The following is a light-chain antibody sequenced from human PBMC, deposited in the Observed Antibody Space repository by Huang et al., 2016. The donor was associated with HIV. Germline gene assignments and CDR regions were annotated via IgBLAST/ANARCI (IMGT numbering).Light chain of an antibody. V-gene: IGKV3-15*01. CDR3: QQYNNWPRT. CDR1: QSVSSN. Sequence: EIVMTQPQATLSVSPGKRATLSCRASQSVSSNLAWYQQKPGQAPRLLIYAASTRATGIPARFSGSGSGTEFTLTISSLQSEDFAVYYCQQYNNWPRTFGQGTKVEIK. CDR2: AAS. J-gene: IGKJ1*01.